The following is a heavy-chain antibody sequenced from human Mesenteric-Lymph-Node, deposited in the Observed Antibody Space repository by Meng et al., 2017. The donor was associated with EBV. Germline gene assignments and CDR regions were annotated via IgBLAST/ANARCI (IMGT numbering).Heavy chain of an antibody. Sequence: QRLESGGGWVQRGGSLRLSCATSGFTFSSHSMSLVRQAQWKGREWGSVITGNGGNIYYADSVKGRFTISRDNSKVTDYMQMNSLRAEDTAVYYCARLTDYWGQGTLVTVSS. CDR2: ITGNGGNI. CDR1: GFTFSSHS. J-gene: IGHJ4*02. CDR3: ARLTDY. V-gene: IGHV3-23*01. D-gene: IGHD3-9*01.